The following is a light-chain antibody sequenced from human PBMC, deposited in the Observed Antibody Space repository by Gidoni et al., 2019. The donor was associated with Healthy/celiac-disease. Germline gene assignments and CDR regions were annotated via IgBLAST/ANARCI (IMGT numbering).Light chain of an antibody. V-gene: IGLV1-47*01. CDR1: SSNIGSNY. CDR3: AAWDDSLSGFWV. Sequence: QSVRPQPPSASGTPGQRVTISCSGSSSNIGSNYVYWYQQLPGTAPKLLIYRNNQRPSGVPDRFTGSTSGTSASLAISGLRSEDEADYYCAAWDDSLSGFWVYGGGTKLTVL. J-gene: IGLJ3*02. CDR2: RNN.